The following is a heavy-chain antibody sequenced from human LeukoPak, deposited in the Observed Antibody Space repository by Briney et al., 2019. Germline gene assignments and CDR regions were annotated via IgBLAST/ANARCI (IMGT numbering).Heavy chain of an antibody. CDR2: IYYSGST. CDR3: ARQWGITIFGVVKPTGWFDP. CDR1: GGSISSSSYY. Sequence: SETLSLTCTVSGGSISSSSYYWGWIHQPPGKGLEWIGSIYYSGSTYYNPSLKSRVTISVDTSKNQFSLKLSSVTAADTAVYYCARQWGITIFGVVKPTGWFDPWGQGTLVTVSS. D-gene: IGHD3-3*01. J-gene: IGHJ5*02. V-gene: IGHV4-39*01.